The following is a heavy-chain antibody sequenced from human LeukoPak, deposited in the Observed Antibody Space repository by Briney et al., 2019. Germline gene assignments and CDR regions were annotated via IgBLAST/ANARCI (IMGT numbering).Heavy chain of an antibody. CDR2: INPNSGGA. CDR3: ARVDGDGYNSNYFDY. Sequence: ASVKVSCKASGYMFTGYYMHWVRQAPGQGLEWMGWINPNSGGANYAQKFQGRVTMTRDTSISTAYMELSSLRSDDTAVYYCARVDGDGYNSNYFDYWGQGTLVTVSS. V-gene: IGHV1-2*02. D-gene: IGHD5-24*01. J-gene: IGHJ4*02. CDR1: GYMFTGYY.